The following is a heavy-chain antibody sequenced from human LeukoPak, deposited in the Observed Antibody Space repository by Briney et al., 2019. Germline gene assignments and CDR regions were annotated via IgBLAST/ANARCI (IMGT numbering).Heavy chain of an antibody. CDR1: GYTFTSYA. Sequence: ASVKVSCKASGYTFTSYAMHWVHQAPGQRLEWMGWINAGNGNTKYSQKFQGRVTITRDTSASTAYMELSSLRSEDTAVYYCAKGPVEMATIFDYWGQGTLVTVSS. V-gene: IGHV1-3*01. D-gene: IGHD5-24*01. CDR3: AKGPVEMATIFDY. CDR2: INAGNGNT. J-gene: IGHJ4*02.